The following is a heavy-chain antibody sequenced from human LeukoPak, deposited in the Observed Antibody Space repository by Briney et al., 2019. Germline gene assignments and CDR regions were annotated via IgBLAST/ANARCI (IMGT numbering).Heavy chain of an antibody. CDR2: IWYDGSNK. V-gene: IGHV3-33*07. D-gene: IGHD1-26*01. Sequence: GGSLRLSCVASGFTFGKYWMSWVRQAPGKGLEWVAVIWYDGSNKYYADSVKGRFTTSRDNSKNTLYLQMNSLRAEDTAVYYCARAPGIVGATRYYFDYWGQGTLVTVSS. CDR1: GFTFGKYW. CDR3: ARAPGIVGATRYYFDY. J-gene: IGHJ4*02.